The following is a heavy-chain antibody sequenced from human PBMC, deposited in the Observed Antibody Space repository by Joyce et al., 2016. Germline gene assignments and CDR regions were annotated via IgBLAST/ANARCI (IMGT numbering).Heavy chain of an antibody. V-gene: IGHV1-46*01. CDR3: ARDLTGSGWYYFDH. J-gene: IGHJ4*02. D-gene: IGHD6-19*01. Sequence: VHLVQSGAEVKEPGASVKVSCKASGYTFTGFYVHWVRQAPGQGLEWMGKINTMSGGTTYAQKFQGRVNLTRDTAANTHYMELTSLTSDDTAVFYCARDLTGSGWYYFDHWGQGTLVTVSS. CDR1: GYTFTGFY. CDR2: INTMSGGT.